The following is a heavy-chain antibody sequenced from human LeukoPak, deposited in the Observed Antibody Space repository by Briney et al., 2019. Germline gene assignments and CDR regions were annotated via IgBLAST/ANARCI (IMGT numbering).Heavy chain of an antibody. D-gene: IGHD6-13*01. CDR3: ANIAAAPYDY. CDR1: GFTFSSYG. Sequence: GGSLRLSCAASGFTFSSYGMHWVRQAPGKGLEWVAFIRYDGSNKYYADSVKGRFTISRDNSKNTLYLQMNSLRAEDTAVYYCANIAAAPYDYWGQGTLVTVPS. CDR2: IRYDGSNK. V-gene: IGHV3-30*02. J-gene: IGHJ4*02.